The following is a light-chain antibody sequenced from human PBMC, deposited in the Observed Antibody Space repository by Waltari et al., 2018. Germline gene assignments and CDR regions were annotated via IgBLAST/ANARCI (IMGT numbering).Light chain of an antibody. CDR3: SSYTSGSIEV. V-gene: IGLV2-14*03. CDR1: ISDVPGHTY. Sequence: QSALTRPASVSGSPGQSITISCTGTISDVPGHTYVSCSHQHPGKAPKLMFYDVPNRPSGVSQRFSGSKSDNTASLTISGLQAEDEAEYYCSSYTSGSIEVFGGGTKLTVL. CDR2: DVP. J-gene: IGLJ2*01.